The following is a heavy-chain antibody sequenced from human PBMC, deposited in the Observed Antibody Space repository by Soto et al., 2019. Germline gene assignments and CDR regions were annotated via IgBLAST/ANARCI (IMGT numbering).Heavy chain of an antibody. D-gene: IGHD6-25*01. CDR2: IGGNTESGTT. CDR1: GFTFSKAF. V-gene: IGHV3-15*04. CDR3: TVSGGYSTGHHWFAP. Sequence: DVLLVESGGGLVEPGGSLRLSCAAAGFTFSKAFLSWVRQAPGKGLEWVGQIGGNTESGTTKYPAPLRGRFPTSRDDSKNTMYLQMNSLNIEDTAVSYCTVSGGYSTGHHWFAPWGQGTPVIVSS. J-gene: IGHJ5*02.